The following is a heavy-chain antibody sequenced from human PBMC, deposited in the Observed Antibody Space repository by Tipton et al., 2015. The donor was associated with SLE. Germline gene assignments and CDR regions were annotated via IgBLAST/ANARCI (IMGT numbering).Heavy chain of an antibody. Sequence: GLVKPSETLSLTCTVSGYSISSGNYWGWTRQPPGKGLEWIGSIYHSGSTYYYNPSLKSRVTISVDTSKNQFSLKLSSVTAADTAVYYCARGTGGEDAFDIWGQGTMVTVSS. J-gene: IGHJ3*02. CDR1: GYSISSGNY. CDR3: ARGTGGEDAFDI. CDR2: IYHSGSTY. D-gene: IGHD3-16*01. V-gene: IGHV4-38-2*02.